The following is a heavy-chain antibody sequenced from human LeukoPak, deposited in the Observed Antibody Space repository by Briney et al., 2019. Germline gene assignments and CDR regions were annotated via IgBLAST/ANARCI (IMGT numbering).Heavy chain of an antibody. CDR2: ISSSGDSM. CDR1: GFTFEDYA. D-gene: IGHD2-15*01. Sequence: QPGGSLRLSCAASGFTFEDYAMHWVRQAPGKGPEWVSGISSSGDSMAYADSVKGRFTISRDNAKNSLYLQMNSLRAEDTAVYYCARHVARLIDHWGQGTLVTVSS. CDR3: ARHVARLIDH. J-gene: IGHJ4*02. V-gene: IGHV3-9*01.